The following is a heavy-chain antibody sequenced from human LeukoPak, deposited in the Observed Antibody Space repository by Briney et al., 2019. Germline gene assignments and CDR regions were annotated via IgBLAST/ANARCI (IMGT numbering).Heavy chain of an antibody. CDR3: AKDYYDSSGYLFTQVDYFDY. CDR2: ISGSGSGGST. V-gene: IGHV3-23*01. J-gene: IGHJ4*02. D-gene: IGHD3-22*01. Sequence: PGGSLRLSCAASGFTFSSSAMSWVRQAPGKGLEWVSNISGSGSGGSTYYADSVKGRFTISRDNSKNTLYLQMNSLRAEDTAVYYCAKDYYDSSGYLFTQVDYFDYWGQGTLVTVSS. CDR1: GFTFSSSA.